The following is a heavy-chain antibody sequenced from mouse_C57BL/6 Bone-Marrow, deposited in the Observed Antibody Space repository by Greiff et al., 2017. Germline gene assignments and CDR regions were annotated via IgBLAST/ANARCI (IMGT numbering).Heavy chain of an antibody. CDR3: ARRALLRSYWYFDV. Sequence: VQLQQSGAELARPGASVKLSCKASGYTFTSYGISWVKQRTGQGLEWIGEIYPRSGNTYYNEKFKGKATLTADKSSSTAYMELRSLTSEDSAVYFCARRALLRSYWYFDVGGTGTTVTVSS. CDR2: IYPRSGNT. V-gene: IGHV1-81*01. CDR1: GYTFTSYG. J-gene: IGHJ1*03. D-gene: IGHD1-1*01.